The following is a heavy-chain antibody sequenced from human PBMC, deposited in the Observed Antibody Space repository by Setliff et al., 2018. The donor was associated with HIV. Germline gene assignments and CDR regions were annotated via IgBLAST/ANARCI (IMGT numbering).Heavy chain of an antibody. CDR1: GYSFTSYA. CDR2: INTYTANP. Sequence: ASVKVSCKAFGYSFTSYALNWVRQAPGQGLEWMGWINTYTANPMYAQGFTGRFVFSLDTSVRTAYLQISSLKAEDTALYYCARDRGVRGANDAFNIWGLGTMVTVSS. V-gene: IGHV7-4-1*02. D-gene: IGHD3-10*01. J-gene: IGHJ3*02. CDR3: ARDRGVRGANDAFNI.